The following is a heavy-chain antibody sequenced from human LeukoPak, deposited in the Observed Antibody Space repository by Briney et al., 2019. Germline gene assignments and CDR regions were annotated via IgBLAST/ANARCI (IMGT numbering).Heavy chain of an antibody. D-gene: IGHD5-12*01. CDR2: ISAHNGNT. CDR3: AARGYSGYDDLDY. V-gene: IGHV1-18*01. Sequence: ASVKVSCKASGYSFTNYGIIWVRQTPGQGLQWMGWISAHNGNTNYAQKLQGRVTLTRNTSISTAYMELSSLRSEDTAVYYCAARGYSGYDDLDYWGQGTLVTVSS. CDR1: GYSFTNYG. J-gene: IGHJ4*02.